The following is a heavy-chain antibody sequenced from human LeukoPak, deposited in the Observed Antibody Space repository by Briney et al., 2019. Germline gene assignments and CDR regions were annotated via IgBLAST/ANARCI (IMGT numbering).Heavy chain of an antibody. V-gene: IGHV1-69*06. CDR1: GGTFSSYA. CDR2: IIPIFGTA. D-gene: IGHD6-13*01. J-gene: IGHJ6*03. CDR3: ARAGGRSWYDSDYYYYLDV. Sequence: SVKVSCKASGGTFSSYATSWVRQAPGQGLEWMGGIIPIFGTANYAQKFQGRVTITADKSTSTAYMELSSLRSEDTAVYYCARAGGRSWYDSDYYYYLDVWGKGTTVTVSS.